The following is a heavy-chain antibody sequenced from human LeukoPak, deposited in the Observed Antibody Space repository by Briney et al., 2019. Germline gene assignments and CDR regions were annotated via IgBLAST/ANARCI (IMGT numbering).Heavy chain of an antibody. D-gene: IGHD4-23*01. CDR3: ARGARKGDDYGGFFDY. CDR1: GYSISSGYY. V-gene: IGHV4-38-2*02. CDR2: IYHSGST. J-gene: IGHJ4*02. Sequence: SETLSLTCTVSGYSISSGYYWGWIRQPPGKGLEWIGSIYHSGSTYYNPSLKSRVTISVDTSKNQFSLKLSSVTAADTAVYYCARGARKGDDYGGFFDYWGQGTLVPISS.